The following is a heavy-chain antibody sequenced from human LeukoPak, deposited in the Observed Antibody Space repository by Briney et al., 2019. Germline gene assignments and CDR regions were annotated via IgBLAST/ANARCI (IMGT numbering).Heavy chain of an antibody. V-gene: IGHV1-46*01. Sequence: ASVKVSCKASGYTFTSYYMHWVRQAPGQGLEWMGIINPSGGSTSYAQKFQGRVTMTRDTSTSTVYMELSSLRSEDTAVYYCARESPGDYGDSLDAFDIWGQGTMVTVSS. CDR3: ARESPGDYGDSLDAFDI. D-gene: IGHD4-17*01. J-gene: IGHJ3*02. CDR2: INPSGGST. CDR1: GYTFTSYY.